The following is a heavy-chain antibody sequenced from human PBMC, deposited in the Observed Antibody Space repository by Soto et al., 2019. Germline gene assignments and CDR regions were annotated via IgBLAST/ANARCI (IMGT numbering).Heavy chain of an antibody. CDR3: ARGFSAGKGSPPDY. CDR2: LNGSGGST. Sequence: EVRLLESGGGLVQPGGSLRLSCAASGFTFSNYAMTWVRQAPGKGLEWVSGLNGSGGSTSSADSVKGRFAITRDNSKNTLYLHMNIMRDGETAVYYCARGFSAGKGSPPDYWGQGTLVTVS. D-gene: IGHD3-10*01. J-gene: IGHJ4*02. CDR1: GFTFSNYA. V-gene: IGHV3-23*01.